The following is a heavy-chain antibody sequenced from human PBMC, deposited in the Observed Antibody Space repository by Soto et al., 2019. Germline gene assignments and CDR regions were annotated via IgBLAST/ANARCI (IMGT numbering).Heavy chain of an antibody. CDR2: IIPIFGTA. Sequence: SVKVSCKASGGTFSSYAISWVRQAPGQGLEWMGGIIPIFGTANYAQKFQGRVTITRDTSASAAYMELSSLSSEDTAVYYCARAVAVAADFDYWGQGTLVTVSS. CDR3: ARAVAVAADFDY. J-gene: IGHJ4*02. D-gene: IGHD6-19*01. CDR1: GGTFSSYA. V-gene: IGHV1-69*05.